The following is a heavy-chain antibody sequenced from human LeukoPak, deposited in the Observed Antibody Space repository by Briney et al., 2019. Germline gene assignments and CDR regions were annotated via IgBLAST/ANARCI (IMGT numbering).Heavy chain of an antibody. CDR3: ARSTIVATITSWFDP. Sequence: PSETLSLTCTVSGGSISSSSYYWGWIRQPPGKGLEWIGSIYYSGSTYYNPSLKSRVTISVDTSKNQFSLKLTSVTAADTAVYYCARSTIVATITSWFDPWGQGALVTVSS. V-gene: IGHV4-39*07. CDR1: GGSISSSSYY. CDR2: IYYSGST. D-gene: IGHD5-12*01. J-gene: IGHJ5*02.